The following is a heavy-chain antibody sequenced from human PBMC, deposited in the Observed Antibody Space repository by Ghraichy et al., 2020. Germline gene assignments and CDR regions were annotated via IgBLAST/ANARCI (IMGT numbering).Heavy chain of an antibody. J-gene: IGHJ4*02. D-gene: IGHD3-10*01. CDR2: ISGSGGST. CDR1: GFTFSSYA. V-gene: IGHV3-23*01. CDR3: AKVSYGSGSYFLGWDY. Sequence: GGSLRLSCAASGFTFSSYAMSWVRQAPGKGLEWVSAISGSGGSTYYADSVKCRFTISRDNSKNTLYLQMNSLRAEDTAVYYCAKVSYGSGSYFLGWDYWGQGTLVTVSS.